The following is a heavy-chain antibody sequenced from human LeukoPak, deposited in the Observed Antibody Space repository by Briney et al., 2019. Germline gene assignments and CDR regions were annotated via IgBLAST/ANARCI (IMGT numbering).Heavy chain of an antibody. D-gene: IGHD6-19*01. Sequence: GGSLRLSCAASGFTFSSYWMHWVRQAPGKGLVWVSRINTDESSTTYADSVKGRFTISRDNAKNTLYLQMNSLRAEDTAVYYCARDGAKWLVRPYDYWGQGTLVTVSS. CDR3: ARDGAKWLVRPYDY. CDR2: INTDESST. CDR1: GFTFSSYW. J-gene: IGHJ4*02. V-gene: IGHV3-74*01.